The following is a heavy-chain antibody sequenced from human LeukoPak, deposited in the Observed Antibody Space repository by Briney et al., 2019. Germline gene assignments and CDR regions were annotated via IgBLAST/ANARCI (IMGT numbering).Heavy chain of an antibody. Sequence: SETLSLTCAVYGVSFSGYYWSWIRQPPGKGLEWIGEINHSGSTNYNPSLKSRVTISVDTSKNQFSLKLSSVTAADTAVYYCARGGYSYGSRVGDYWGQGTLVTVSS. CDR1: GVSFSGYY. CDR3: ARGGYSYGSRVGDY. V-gene: IGHV4-34*01. CDR2: INHSGST. D-gene: IGHD5-18*01. J-gene: IGHJ4*02.